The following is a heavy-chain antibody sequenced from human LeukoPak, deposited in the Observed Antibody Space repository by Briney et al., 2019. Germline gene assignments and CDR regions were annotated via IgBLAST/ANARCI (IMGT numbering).Heavy chain of an antibody. V-gene: IGHV1-2*02. Sequence: ASVKVSCKASGYTFTGYYMHWVRQAPGQGLEWMGWINPNSGGTNYAQKFQGRVTMTRDTSISTAYMELSRLRSDDTAVYYCARSRSVGATRRLDYWGQGTLVTVSS. CDR1: GYTFTGYY. CDR3: ARSRSVGATRRLDY. D-gene: IGHD1-26*01. J-gene: IGHJ4*02. CDR2: INPNSGGT.